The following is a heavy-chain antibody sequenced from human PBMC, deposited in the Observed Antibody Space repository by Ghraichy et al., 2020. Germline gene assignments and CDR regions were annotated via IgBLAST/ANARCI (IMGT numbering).Heavy chain of an antibody. D-gene: IGHD4-17*01. CDR1: GGSISSYY. CDR2: IYYSGST. V-gene: IGHV4-59*01. J-gene: IGHJ4*02. Sequence: SETLSLTCTVSGGSISSYYWSWIRQPPGKGLEWIGYIYYSGSTNYNPSLKSRVTISVDTSKNQFSLKLSSVTAADTAVYYCARASFNYGDYEDYWGQGTLVTVSS. CDR3: ARASFNYGDYEDY.